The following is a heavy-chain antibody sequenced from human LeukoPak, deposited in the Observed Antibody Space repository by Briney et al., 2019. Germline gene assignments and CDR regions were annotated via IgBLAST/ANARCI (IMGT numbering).Heavy chain of an antibody. V-gene: IGHV4-61*02. D-gene: IGHD2-2*01. Sequence: SETLSLTCTVSGGSISSGSYYWSWIRQPAGKGLEWIGRIYTSGSTNYNPSLKSRVTISVDTSKNQFSLKLSSVTAADTAVYFCARTRIRYQLPTAFDYWGQGSLVTVSS. CDR1: GGSISSGSYY. CDR3: ARTRIRYQLPTAFDY. J-gene: IGHJ4*02. CDR2: IYTSGST.